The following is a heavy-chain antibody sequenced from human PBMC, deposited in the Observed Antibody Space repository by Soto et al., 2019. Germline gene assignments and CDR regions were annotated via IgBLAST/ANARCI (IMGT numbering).Heavy chain of an antibody. Sequence: KPSETLSLTCTVSGVSISSGAYYWSWIRQLPGKGLEWIGYISYSGSTDHNPSLKSRVSMSMDTSKNQVSLKLSSMTAADTAMYYCAGDLGSQQWFFDNWGQGSLVTVSS. CDR3: AGDLGSQQWFFDN. V-gene: IGHV4-31*03. CDR2: ISYSGST. CDR1: GVSISSGAYY. D-gene: IGHD3-22*01. J-gene: IGHJ4*02.